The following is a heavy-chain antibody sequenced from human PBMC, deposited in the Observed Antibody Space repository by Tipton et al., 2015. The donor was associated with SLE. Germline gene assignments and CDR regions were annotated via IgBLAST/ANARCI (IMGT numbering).Heavy chain of an antibody. CDR3: VREGRLLWFGEGGNWFDP. CDR2: IYYSGST. J-gene: IGHJ5*02. D-gene: IGHD3-10*01. CDR1: GDSISSTNW. Sequence: TLSLTCAVSGDSISSTNWWSWVRQPPGKGLEWIGYIYYSGSTYYNPSLKSRVTISVDTSKKQFSLKLNSVTAADTAVYYCVREGRLLWFGEGGNWFDPWGQGTLVTVSS. V-gene: IGHV4-28*03.